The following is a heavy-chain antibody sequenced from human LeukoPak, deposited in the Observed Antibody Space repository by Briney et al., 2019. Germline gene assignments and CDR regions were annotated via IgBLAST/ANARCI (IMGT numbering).Heavy chain of an antibody. Sequence: SETLSLTCTVSGGAISSYYWSWIRQPPGRGLEWIGYIYHSVDTKYNASLKSRVTISVDTSKSQFSLKLSSVTAADTAVYYCARGGPNSSGWRIDYWGQGTLVTVSS. CDR3: ARGGPNSSGWRIDY. V-gene: IGHV4-59*01. J-gene: IGHJ4*02. CDR2: IYHSVDT. D-gene: IGHD6-19*01. CDR1: GGAISSYY.